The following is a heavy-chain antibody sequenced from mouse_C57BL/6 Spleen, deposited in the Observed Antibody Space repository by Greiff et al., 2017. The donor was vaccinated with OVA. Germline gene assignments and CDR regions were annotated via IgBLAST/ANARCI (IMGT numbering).Heavy chain of an antibody. J-gene: IGHJ2*01. D-gene: IGHD1-1*01. V-gene: IGHV1-55*01. CDR3: ARSTTVVAHYFDY. Sequence: VQLQQPGAELVKPGASVKMSCKASGYTFTSYWITWVKQRPGQGLEWIGDIYPGSGSTNYNEKFKSKATLTVYTSSSTAYMQLSSLTSEDSAVYYGARSTTVVAHYFDYWGQGTTLTVSS. CDR2: IYPGSGST. CDR1: GYTFTSYW.